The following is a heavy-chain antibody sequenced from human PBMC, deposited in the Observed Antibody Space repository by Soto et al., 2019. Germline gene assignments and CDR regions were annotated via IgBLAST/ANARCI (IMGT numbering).Heavy chain of an antibody. CDR3: TKDAKFDNFYLGYSVNAL. J-gene: IGHJ4*02. D-gene: IGHD3-22*01. V-gene: IGHV1-18*01. CDR2: ISPNSEKT. CDR1: GYTFSNFG. Sequence: ASVKVSCKASGYTFSNFGISWVRQAPGEGLEWMGWISPNSEKTKIAQRFQGRVTMTTDISTSTSYLELRGLTSDDTAVYYCTKDAKFDNFYLGYSVNALWGQGTRATSSS.